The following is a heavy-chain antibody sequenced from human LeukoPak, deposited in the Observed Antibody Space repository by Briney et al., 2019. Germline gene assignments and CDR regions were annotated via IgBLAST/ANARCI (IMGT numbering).Heavy chain of an antibody. CDR1: GGSISGGGYY. Sequence: SETLSLTCTVSGGSISGGGYYWSWIRQHPGKGLEWIGYIYYSGSTYYNPSLKSRVTISVDTSKNQFSLKLSSVTAADTAVYYCARSPSMVRGVHDYWGQGTLVTVSS. CDR3: ARSPSMVRGVHDY. J-gene: IGHJ4*02. D-gene: IGHD3-10*01. CDR2: IYYSGST. V-gene: IGHV4-31*03.